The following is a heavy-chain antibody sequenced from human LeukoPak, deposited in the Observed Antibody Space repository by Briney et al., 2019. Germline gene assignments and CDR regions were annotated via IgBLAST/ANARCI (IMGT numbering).Heavy chain of an antibody. V-gene: IGHV1-8*01. D-gene: IGHD4-17*01. J-gene: IGHJ5*02. CDR2: MNPDSGNT. CDR1: GYTFTIYD. CDR3: AVHLPGDYLDP. Sequence: ASVKVSCTASGYTFTIYDINWVRQAAGQGLEWMGWMNPDSGNTDFAQKFQGRVTMTRNTSISTAYMELSSLTSEDTAVYYCAVHLPGDYLDPWGQGTPVTVSS.